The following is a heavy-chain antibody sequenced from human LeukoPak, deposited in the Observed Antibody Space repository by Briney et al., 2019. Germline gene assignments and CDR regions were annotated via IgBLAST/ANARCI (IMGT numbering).Heavy chain of an antibody. J-gene: IGHJ6*02. CDR2: INHSGST. Sequence: SETLSLTCAVYGGSFSGYYWSWIRQPPGKGLEWIGEINHSGSTNYNPSLKSRVTISVDTSKNQFSLKLSSVTAADTAVYYGASRDGDPYYYYYGMDVWGQGTTVTVSS. CDR3: ASRDGDPYYYYYGMDV. D-gene: IGHD4-17*01. V-gene: IGHV4-34*01. CDR1: GGSFSGYY.